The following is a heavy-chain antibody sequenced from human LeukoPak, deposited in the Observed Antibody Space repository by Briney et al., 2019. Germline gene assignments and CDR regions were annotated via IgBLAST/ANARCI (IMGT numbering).Heavy chain of an antibody. J-gene: IGHJ6*03. CDR2: MSYSGTT. D-gene: IGHD3-22*01. CDR1: GGSVSSGGYY. CDR3: ARHYDLYYYTDV. V-gene: IGHV4-31*03. Sequence: SQTLSLTCTVSGGSVSSGGYYWSWIRQCPGKGLEWLGYMSYSGTTYYNPSLKSRVIISVDTSKNQFSLRLSSVTPADTAVYYCARHYDLYYYTDVWGKGTTVTVSS.